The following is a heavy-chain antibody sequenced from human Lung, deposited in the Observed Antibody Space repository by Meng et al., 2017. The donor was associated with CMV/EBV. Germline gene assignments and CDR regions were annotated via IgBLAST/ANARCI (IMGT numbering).Heavy chain of an antibody. Sequence: GSLRLSCTVSGGSISSSSYYWGWIRQPPGKGLEWIGNIFYSGSTYYNPSLKSRVTISVDTSKNQFSLKLSSVTAADTAVYYCARDRSNMVTGAFAIWGQGKXVNV. CDR2: IFYSGST. CDR3: ARDRSNMVTGAFAI. D-gene: IGHD3-10*01. J-gene: IGHJ3*02. CDR1: GGSISSSSYY. V-gene: IGHV4-39*07.